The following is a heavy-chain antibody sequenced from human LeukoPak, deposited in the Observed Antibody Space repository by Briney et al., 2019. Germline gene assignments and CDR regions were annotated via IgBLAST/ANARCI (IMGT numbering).Heavy chain of an antibody. CDR2: IKQDGSEK. V-gene: IGHV3-7*01. J-gene: IGHJ4*02. CDR3: ARDPLDKYCSGGSCYPFDY. D-gene: IGHD2-15*01. Sequence: PGGSLRLSCAASGFTFSSYWMSWVRQAPGKGLEWVANIKQDGSEKYYVDPVKGRFTISRDNAKNSLYLQMNSLRAEDTAVYYCARDPLDKYCSGGSCYPFDYWGQGTLVTVSS. CDR1: GFTFSSYW.